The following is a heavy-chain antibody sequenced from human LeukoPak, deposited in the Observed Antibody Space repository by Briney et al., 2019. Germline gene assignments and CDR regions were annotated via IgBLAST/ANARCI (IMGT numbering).Heavy chain of an antibody. D-gene: IGHD6-13*01. CDR3: AGMLAAAGTLYFDY. V-gene: IGHV4-59*11. J-gene: IGHJ4*02. Sequence: ETLSLTCTVPGGSISSHFWSWIRQPPGKGLEWIGYVYYIGSTNYNPSLKSRVTISLDTSKNQFSLKLSSVTAADTAVYYCAGMLAAAGTLYFDYWGQGALVAASS. CDR2: VYYIGST. CDR1: GGSISSHF.